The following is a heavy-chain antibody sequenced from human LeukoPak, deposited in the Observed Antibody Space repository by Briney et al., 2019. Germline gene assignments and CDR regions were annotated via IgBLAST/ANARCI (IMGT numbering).Heavy chain of an antibody. Sequence: GGSLRLSCAASGFTFSSYWMHWVRQAPGKGLVWVSRINSDGSSTSYADSVKGRFTISRHNAKNSLYLQMNSLRAEDTAVYYCARESIPLYGDYVNWFDPWGQGTLVTVSS. CDR1: GFTFSSYW. CDR3: ARESIPLYGDYVNWFDP. V-gene: IGHV3-74*01. J-gene: IGHJ5*02. CDR2: INSDGSST. D-gene: IGHD2-21*02.